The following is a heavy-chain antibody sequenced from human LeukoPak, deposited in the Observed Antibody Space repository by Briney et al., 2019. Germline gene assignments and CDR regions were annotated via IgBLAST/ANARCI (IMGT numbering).Heavy chain of an antibody. CDR3: ARGWGSLYYFDY. CDR2: VNPNNGFT. Sequence: ASVKVSCKASGYTFTGYFLRWVRQAPGQGLEWMGWVNPNNGFTNYTQKFKGRVTMTRDTSSSTAYMELNRLTSDDTAVFYCARGWGSLYYFDYWGQGTLVTVSS. CDR1: GYTFTGYF. J-gene: IGHJ4*02. D-gene: IGHD3-16*01. V-gene: IGHV1-2*02.